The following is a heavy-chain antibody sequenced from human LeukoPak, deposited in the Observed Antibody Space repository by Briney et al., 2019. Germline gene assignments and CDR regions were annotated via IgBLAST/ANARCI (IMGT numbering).Heavy chain of an antibody. V-gene: IGHV3-53*01. CDR2: FYSDGSI. J-gene: IGHJ6*02. Sequence: SGGSLRLFCAASGLTVSRNYMGWVRQAPGKGLEWVSVFYSDGSIYVADSVKGRFTISKDTSKNTVYLQMNSLRVEDTAVYYCAREALTHSRLPYGMDVWGQGRTVTVSS. D-gene: IGHD1-14*01. CDR1: GLTVSRNY. CDR3: AREALTHSRLPYGMDV.